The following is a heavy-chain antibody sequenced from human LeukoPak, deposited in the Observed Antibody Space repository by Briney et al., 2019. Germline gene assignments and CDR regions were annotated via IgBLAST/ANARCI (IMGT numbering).Heavy chain of an antibody. Sequence: ASVKVSCKASGYTFTGYYMHWVRQAPGQGLEWMGWINPSSGGTYYAQKFQGRVTMTRDTSISTAYMELSRLRSDDTALYYCATSGHCSGGSCYSSDAVDIWGRGTMVTVSS. CDR2: INPSSGGT. CDR1: GYTFTGYY. J-gene: IGHJ3*02. CDR3: ATSGHCSGGSCYSSDAVDI. D-gene: IGHD2-15*01. V-gene: IGHV1-2*02.